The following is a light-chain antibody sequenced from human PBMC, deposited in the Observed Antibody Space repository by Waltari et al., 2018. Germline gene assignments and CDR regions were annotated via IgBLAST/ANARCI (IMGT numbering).Light chain of an antibody. CDR3: QHYLRLPVT. CDR1: QSVSRAV. J-gene: IGKJ1*01. V-gene: IGKV3-20*01. CDR2: CAS. Sequence: SCRASQSVSRAVAWYQQKPGQAPRLLIYCASTRATGIPDRFSGSGSGTDFSLTISRLEPDDFAVYYCQHYLRLPVTFGQGTTVEI.